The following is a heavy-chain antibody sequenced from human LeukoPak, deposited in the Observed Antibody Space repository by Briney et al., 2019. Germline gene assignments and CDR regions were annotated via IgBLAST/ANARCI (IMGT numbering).Heavy chain of an antibody. CDR3: AKDGGYCSGGSCDFDY. Sequence: GGSLRLSCAASGFTFSSYGMHWVRQAPGKGLEWVAVIWYDGSNKYCADSVKSRFTISRDNSKNTLYLQMNSLRAEDTAVYYCAKDGGYCSGGSCDFDYWGQGTLVTVS. D-gene: IGHD2-15*01. CDR1: GFTFSSYG. V-gene: IGHV3-33*06. CDR2: IWYDGSNK. J-gene: IGHJ4*02.